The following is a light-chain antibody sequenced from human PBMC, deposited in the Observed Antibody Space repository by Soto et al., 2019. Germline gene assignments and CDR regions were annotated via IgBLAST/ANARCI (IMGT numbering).Light chain of an antibody. CDR2: AAS. V-gene: IGKV1-27*01. CDR1: QGISSY. J-gene: IGKJ1*01. Sequence: DIQLTQSPSSLSASVGDRVTITCRASQGISSYLVWYQQKPGTVPKVLIFAASNLQTGVTSRFSGSGSGTDFTLTISSLQPEDVATYYCQTYTGAPWTFGQGTKVEIK. CDR3: QTYTGAPWT.